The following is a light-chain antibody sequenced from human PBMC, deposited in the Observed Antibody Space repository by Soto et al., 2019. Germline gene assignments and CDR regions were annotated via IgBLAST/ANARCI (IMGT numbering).Light chain of an antibody. CDR3: SSYTSSSPLV. CDR1: SSDVGGYNY. CDR2: EVS. Sequence: QSALTQPASVSGSPGQSIAISCTGTSSDVGGYNYVSWYQQHPGKAPKLMIYEVSNRPSGVSNRFSGFKSGNTASVTISGLQAEDEADYYCSSYTSSSPLVFGTGTKLTVL. J-gene: IGLJ1*01. V-gene: IGLV2-14*01.